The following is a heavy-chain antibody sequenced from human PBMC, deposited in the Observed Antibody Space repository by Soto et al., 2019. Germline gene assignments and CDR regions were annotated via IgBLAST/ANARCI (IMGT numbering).Heavy chain of an antibody. V-gene: IGHV3-23*01. CDR2: ISGGGDSS. CDR1: GFTFSNYA. J-gene: IGHJ3*02. CDR3: AKDSYGGYYGAFDI. Sequence: EVQMLESGGGLVQPGGSLRLSCTASGFTFSNYAMRWVRQAPGKGLEGVSVISGGGDSSSNADSVRGRFTISRDNSINPLYLQMSSLRAEDTALYYCAKDSYGGYYGAFDIWGQGTMVTVSS. D-gene: IGHD3-3*01.